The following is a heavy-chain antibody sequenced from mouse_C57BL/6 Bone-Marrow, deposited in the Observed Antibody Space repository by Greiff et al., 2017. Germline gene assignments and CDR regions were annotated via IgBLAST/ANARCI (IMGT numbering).Heavy chain of an antibody. CDR1: GYTFTSYW. CDR3: ARNDGPWFAY. J-gene: IGHJ3*01. V-gene: IGHV1-64*01. Sequence: VQLKQPGAELVKPGASVKLSCTASGYTFTSYWMHWVKQRPGQGLEWIGMIHPNSGSTNYNEKFKSKATLTVDKSSSTAYMQLSSLTSEDSAVYYCARNDGPWFAYWGQGTLVTVSA. D-gene: IGHD2-3*01. CDR2: IHPNSGST.